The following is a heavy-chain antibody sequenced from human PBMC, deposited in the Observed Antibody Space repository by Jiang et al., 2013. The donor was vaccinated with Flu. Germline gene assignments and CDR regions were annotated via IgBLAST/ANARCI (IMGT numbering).Heavy chain of an antibody. CDR2: VDPTDSYA. CDR1: GYSFNIYW. CDR3: VRQNWDNWYFDF. V-gene: IGHV5-10-1*01. D-gene: IGHD1/OR15-1a*01. J-gene: IGHJ2*01. Sequence: GAEVKKPGESLRISCKASGYSFNIYWITWVRQMPGKGLEWVGRVDPTDSYANYSPSFQGHVTISVDKSINTAYLQWSNLKASDTAMYYCVRQNWDNWYFDFWGRGTLVTVSS.